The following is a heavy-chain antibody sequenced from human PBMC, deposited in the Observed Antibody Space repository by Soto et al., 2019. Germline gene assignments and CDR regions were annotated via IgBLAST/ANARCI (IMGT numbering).Heavy chain of an antibody. V-gene: IGHV4-30-4*01. J-gene: IGHJ4*01. CDR1: GGSIISGDYY. D-gene: IGHD6-13*01. CDR2: IYYSGST. CDR3: ARGEAAAGTPPYFDY. Sequence: SETLSLTCTVSGGSIISGDYYWSLIRQPPGKGLEWIGYIYYSGSTYYNPYLKSRVTISVDTSKNQFSLKLSSVTAADTAVYYCARGEAAAGTPPYFDYWGQGTLVTVSS.